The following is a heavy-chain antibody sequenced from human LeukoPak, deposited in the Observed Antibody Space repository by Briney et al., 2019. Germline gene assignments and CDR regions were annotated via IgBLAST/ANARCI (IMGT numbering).Heavy chain of an antibody. Sequence: TLSLTCIVSGGSISSGGYYWSWIRQHPGKGLEWIGYIYYSGSTYYNPSLKSRVTISVDTSKNQFSLKLSPVTAADTAVYYCARGYCSGSICYAPDYWGQGTLVTVSS. CDR3: ARGYCSGSICYAPDY. CDR1: GGSISSGGYY. V-gene: IGHV4-31*03. D-gene: IGHD2-15*01. J-gene: IGHJ4*02. CDR2: IYYSGST.